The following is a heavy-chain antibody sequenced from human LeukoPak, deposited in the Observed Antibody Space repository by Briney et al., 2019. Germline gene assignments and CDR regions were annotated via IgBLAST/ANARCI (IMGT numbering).Heavy chain of an antibody. V-gene: IGHV4-38-2*02. CDR3: AREVEPFDI. CDR2: IYHSGST. Sequence: SETLSLTCTVSGGSISSGYYWGWIRQPPGEGLEWIGSIYHSGSTYYNPSLKSQVTISVDTSKNQFSLKLSSVTAADTAVYYCAREVEPFDIWGQGTMVTVSS. J-gene: IGHJ3*02. CDR1: GGSISSGYY. D-gene: IGHD1-26*01.